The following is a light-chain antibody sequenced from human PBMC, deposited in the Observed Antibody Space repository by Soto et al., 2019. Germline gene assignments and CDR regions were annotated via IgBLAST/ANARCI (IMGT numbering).Light chain of an antibody. CDR2: DTS. Sequence: EIVMTQSPGTLSVSLGERATLSCRASQSVSSYLAWYQQKPGQAPRLLIYDTSNRATGVPARFSGSGSGTDFTLTISSLEPEDCAIYYCQQRQYWPPITFGQGTRLEIK. CDR1: QSVSSY. CDR3: QQRQYWPPIT. J-gene: IGKJ5*01. V-gene: IGKV3-11*01.